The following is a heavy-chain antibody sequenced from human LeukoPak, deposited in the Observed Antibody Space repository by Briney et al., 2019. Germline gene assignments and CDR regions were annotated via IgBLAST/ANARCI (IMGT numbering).Heavy chain of an antibody. CDR2: IKQDGGEK. Sequence: PGGSLRLSCAASGFTFSSYWMSWVRQAPGKGLEWVANIKQDGGEKYYVDSVKGRFTISRDNAKNSLYLQMNSLRAEDTAVYYCARSRSAMVILYYYYYMDVWGKGTTVTVSS. J-gene: IGHJ6*03. CDR1: GFTFSSYW. D-gene: IGHD5-18*01. CDR3: ARSRSAMVILYYYYYMDV. V-gene: IGHV3-7*01.